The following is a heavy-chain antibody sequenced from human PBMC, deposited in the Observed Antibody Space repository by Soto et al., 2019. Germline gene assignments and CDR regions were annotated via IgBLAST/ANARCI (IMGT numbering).Heavy chain of an antibody. CDR2: IKQDGSEK. Sequence: EVQLVESGGGLVQPGGSLRLSCAASGFTFSSYWMSWVRQAPGKGLEWVANIKQDGSEKYYVDSVKGRFTISRDNAKNSLYLQMNSLRAEDTAVYYCARERGNRITGTMPYYYYGMDVWGQGTTVTVSS. D-gene: IGHD1-20*01. CDR3: ARERGNRITGTMPYYYYGMDV. CDR1: GFTFSSYW. J-gene: IGHJ6*02. V-gene: IGHV3-7*03.